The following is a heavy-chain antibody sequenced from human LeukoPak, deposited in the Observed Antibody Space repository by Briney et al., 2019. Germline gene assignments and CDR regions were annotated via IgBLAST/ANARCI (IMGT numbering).Heavy chain of an antibody. CDR2: ISGGHGGT. D-gene: IGHD1/OR15-1a*01. J-gene: IGHJ4*02. Sequence: GGSLRLSCAASGFTFSRYSMSWVRQAPGKGLEWVSSISGGHGGTYYADSVKGRFTISRDDSKNTLYLQVNSLRAEDTAVYYCAKGQYASGWNSGNYWGQGTLVTVSS. CDR1: GFTFSRYS. CDR3: AKGQYASGWNSGNY. V-gene: IGHV3-23*01.